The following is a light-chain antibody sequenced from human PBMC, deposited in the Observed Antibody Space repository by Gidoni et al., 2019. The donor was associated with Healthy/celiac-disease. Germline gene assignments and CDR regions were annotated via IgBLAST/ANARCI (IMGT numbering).Light chain of an antibody. CDR2: CNS. CDR1: SSNIGAGYD. Sequence: QSVLTQPPSGAGAPGQRVTISCTGSSSNIGAGYDVHWYQQLPGTAPKLLISCNSNRPAGVPDRFSGSKSGTSASLAITGLQAADEADYYCQSYDSSLSGTVVFGGGTKLTVL. J-gene: IGLJ2*01. V-gene: IGLV1-40*01. CDR3: QSYDSSLSGTVV.